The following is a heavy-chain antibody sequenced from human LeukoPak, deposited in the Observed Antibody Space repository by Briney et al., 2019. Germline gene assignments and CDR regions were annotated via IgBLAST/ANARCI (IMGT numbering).Heavy chain of an antibody. CDR3: ARGLYCGGGTCYTLGAFDI. Sequence: PGGSLRLSYAASGFTFSSYSMNWVRQAPGKGLEWVSGISHSGGSTYYADSVKGRFNISRDNSRNTVYLQMNSLRAEDSAVYHCARGLYCGGGTCYTLGAFDIWGQGTLASVSS. V-gene: IGHV3-23*01. D-gene: IGHD2-15*01. CDR1: GFTFSSYS. J-gene: IGHJ3*02. CDR2: ISHSGGST.